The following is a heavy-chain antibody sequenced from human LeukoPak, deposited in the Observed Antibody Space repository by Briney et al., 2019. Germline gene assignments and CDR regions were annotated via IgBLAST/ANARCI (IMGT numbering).Heavy chain of an antibody. J-gene: IGHJ3*02. V-gene: IGHV3-9*03. CDR1: GFTFDDYA. CDR3: AKDRVPAFIAARHGIGAFDI. D-gene: IGHD6-6*01. CDR2: ISWNSGSI. Sequence: PGRSLRLSCAASGFTFDDYAMHWVRQAPGKGLEWVLGISWNSGSIGYADSVKGRFTISRDNAKNSLYLQMNSLRAEDMALYYCAKDRVPAFIAARHGIGAFDIWGQGTMVTVSS.